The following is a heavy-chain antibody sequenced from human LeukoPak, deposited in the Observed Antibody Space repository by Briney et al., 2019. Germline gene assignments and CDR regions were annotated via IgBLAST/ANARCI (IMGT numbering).Heavy chain of an antibody. D-gene: IGHD2-8*01. CDR3: ATEMGPMVHGDY. CDR1: GFTFISYW. J-gene: IGHJ4*02. CDR2: INSDGSTT. V-gene: IGHV3-74*01. Sequence: PGGSLRLSCAASGFTFISYWMHWVRQAPGKGLVWVSRINSDGSTTSYAASVKGRFTISRDTAKNTLYLQMDSLRAEDTAVYYCATEMGPMVHGDYWGQGTLVTVSS.